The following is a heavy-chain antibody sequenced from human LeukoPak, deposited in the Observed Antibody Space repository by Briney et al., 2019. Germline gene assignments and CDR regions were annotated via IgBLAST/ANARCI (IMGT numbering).Heavy chain of an antibody. V-gene: IGHV3-9*01. D-gene: IGHD2-15*01. CDR1: GFTFDDYA. Sequence: GGSLRLSCAASGFTFDDYAMHWVRQAPGKGLEWVSGISWNSGSIGYADSVKGRFTISRDNAKNSLYPQMNSLRAEDTALYYCAKDNKVVGYYYYYMDAWGKGTTVTVSS. CDR3: AKDNKVVGYYYYYMDA. J-gene: IGHJ6*03. CDR2: ISWNSGSI.